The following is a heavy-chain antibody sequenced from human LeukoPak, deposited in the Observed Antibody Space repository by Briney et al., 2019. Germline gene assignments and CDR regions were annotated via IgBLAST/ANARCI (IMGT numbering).Heavy chain of an antibody. J-gene: IGHJ4*02. CDR3: ARKLWFGELAPTDY. Sequence: ASVNVSCKASGYTFTGYYMHSVRQAPGQGLEWMGWINPNSSDTNYAQKFQGRVTMTREKSISTAYMELRSMISDDTAVFYCARKLWFGELAPTDYWGQGTLVTVSS. CDR2: INPNSSDT. D-gene: IGHD3-10*01. CDR1: GYTFTGYY. V-gene: IGHV1-2*02.